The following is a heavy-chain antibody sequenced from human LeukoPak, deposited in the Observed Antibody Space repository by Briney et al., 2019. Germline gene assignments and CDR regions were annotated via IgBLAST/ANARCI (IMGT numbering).Heavy chain of an antibody. CDR1: GFTFSSYA. V-gene: IGHV3-64*01. CDR2: ISSNGGST. J-gene: IGHJ4*02. Sequence: GGSLRLSCAASGFTFSSYAMHWVRQAPGKGLEYVSAISSNGGSTYYANSVKGRFTISRDNSKNTLYLQMGSLRAEDIAVYYCASGSGSLPDYWGQGTLVTVSS. CDR3: ASGSGSLPDY. D-gene: IGHD1-26*01.